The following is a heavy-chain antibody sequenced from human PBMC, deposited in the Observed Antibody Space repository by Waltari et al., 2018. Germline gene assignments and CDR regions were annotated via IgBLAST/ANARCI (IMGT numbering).Heavy chain of an antibody. D-gene: IGHD3-3*01. CDR3: ARDWVPGYDFWSGYYRAFDI. Sequence: QVQLQESGPGLVKPSETLSLTCTVSGGSISSHYWSWIRQPPGKGLEWIGYIYYSGGTNYHPSLKSRVTISVDTSKNQFSLKLSSVTAADTAVYYCARDWVPGYDFWSGYYRAFDIWGQGTMVTVSS. V-gene: IGHV4-59*11. J-gene: IGHJ3*02. CDR2: IYYSGGT. CDR1: GGSISSHY.